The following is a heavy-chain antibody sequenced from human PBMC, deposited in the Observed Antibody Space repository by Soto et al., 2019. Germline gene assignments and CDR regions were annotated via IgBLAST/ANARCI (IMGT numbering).Heavy chain of an antibody. CDR3: AKDKMEQWLVGGYYDY. J-gene: IGHJ4*02. V-gene: IGHV3-23*01. D-gene: IGHD6-19*01. CDR2: TIDSGGRS. Sequence: EVQLLESGGGLVQPGGSLRLSCAASGFTFSSHAMSWVRQAPGKGLESVSSTIDSGGRSYHADSVRGRFTISRDNSKNTLYLQMNSLRADDTAIYYCAKDKMEQWLVGGYYDYWGQGALVTVSS. CDR1: GFTFSSHA.